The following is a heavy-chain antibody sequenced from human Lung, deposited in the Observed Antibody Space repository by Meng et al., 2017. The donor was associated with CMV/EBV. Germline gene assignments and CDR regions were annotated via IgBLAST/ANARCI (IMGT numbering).Heavy chain of an antibody. Sequence: GGSLRLSCAVSGFTFSSYAMNWVRQAPGKGLEWVSGISGSGASTHYADFVKGRFTISRDNSKNTMYLQMKSLRAEDTAVYYCVKGRDHNNYGGSGTVDFWGQGTXVTVSS. CDR2: ISGSGAST. V-gene: IGHV3-23*01. CDR3: VKGRDHNNYGGSGTVDF. D-gene: IGHD4-11*01. J-gene: IGHJ4*02. CDR1: GFTFSSYA.